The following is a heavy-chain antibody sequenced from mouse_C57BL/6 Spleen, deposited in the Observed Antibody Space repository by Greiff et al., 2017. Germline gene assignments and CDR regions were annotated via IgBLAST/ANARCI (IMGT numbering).Heavy chain of an antibody. D-gene: IGHD2-3*01. CDR3: ASSINYDGDEGGCFAY. CDR1: GFTFTDYY. V-gene: IGHV7-3*01. CDR2: IRNKANGYTT. Sequence: EVMLVESGGGLVQPGGSLSLSCAASGFTFTDYYMSWVRQPPGKALAWLGFIRNKANGYTTEHSASVKGRLTISRDIYKSILYLQMDALRAKDRATYYCASSINYDGDEGGCFAYWGQGTTLTVSS. J-gene: IGHJ2*01.